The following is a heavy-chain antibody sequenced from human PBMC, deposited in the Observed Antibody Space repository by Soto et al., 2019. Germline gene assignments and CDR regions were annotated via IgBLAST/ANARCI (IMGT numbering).Heavy chain of an antibody. Sequence: GGSLRLSCAASGFTFSSYSMNWVRQAPGKGLEWVSSISSSSSYIYYADSVKGRFTISRDKAKNSLYLQMNSLRPEDTAVYYCAKGILSATIGPYAMDVWGQGTPVTVYS. CDR2: ISSSSSYI. V-gene: IGHV3-21*01. J-gene: IGHJ6*02. CDR1: GFTFSSYS. CDR3: AKGILSATIGPYAMDV. D-gene: IGHD3-16*01.